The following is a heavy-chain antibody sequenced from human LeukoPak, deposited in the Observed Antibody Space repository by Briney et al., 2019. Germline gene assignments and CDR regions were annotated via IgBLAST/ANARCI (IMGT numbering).Heavy chain of an antibody. CDR2: MNPNNGNT. V-gene: IGHV1-8*01. CDR1: GYTFTSYD. J-gene: IGHJ1*01. Sequence: ASVKVSCKASGYTFTSYDINWVRQATGQGLEWMGWMNPNNGNTDYAQKFQGRVTLTRNTSVSTAYMELSSLRSEDTAVYYCTRGGPVAGTHKYFQHWGQGTLVTVSS. CDR3: TRGGPVAGTHKYFQH. D-gene: IGHD6-19*01.